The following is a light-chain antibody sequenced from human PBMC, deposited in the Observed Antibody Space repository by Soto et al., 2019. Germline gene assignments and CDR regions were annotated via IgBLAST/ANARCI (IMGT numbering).Light chain of an antibody. V-gene: IGKV3-11*01. CDR1: QSVSSY. CDR3: QQRSNWPRFT. CDR2: DAS. Sequence: EIVLTQSQATLSLSPGERATLSCRASQSVSSYLAWYQQKPGQAPRLLIYDASNRSTGIPARFSGSGSGTDFTLTISSLEPEDFAVYYCQQRSNWPRFTVGPGTKVDIK. J-gene: IGKJ3*01.